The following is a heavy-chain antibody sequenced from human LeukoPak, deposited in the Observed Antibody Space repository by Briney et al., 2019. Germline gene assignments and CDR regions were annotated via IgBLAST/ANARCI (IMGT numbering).Heavy chain of an antibody. V-gene: IGHV3-74*01. D-gene: IGHD6-19*01. Sequence: GGSLRLSCAASGFIFSNYWMHWVRQAPGKGLVWVSRISRDGTSSSYADSVKGRFTISRDNAKNTLYLQMNSLRAEDTAVYYCARDVLAKAVAPFWGQGTLVTVSS. CDR3: ARDVLAKAVAPF. J-gene: IGHJ4*02. CDR1: GFIFSNYW. CDR2: ISRDGTSS.